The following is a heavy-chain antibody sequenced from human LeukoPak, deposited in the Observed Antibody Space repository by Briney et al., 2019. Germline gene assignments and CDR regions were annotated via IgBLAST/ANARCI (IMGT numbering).Heavy chain of an antibody. CDR2: IIPIFGTA. V-gene: IGHV1-69*06. Sequence: ASVKVSCKASGGTFSSYAISWVRQAPGQGLEWMGGIIPIFGTADYAQRFQGRVTITADKSTSTAFMQLSSLRSEDTAVYYCARGGTVTSEDDAFDIWGQGTMVTVSS. J-gene: IGHJ3*02. D-gene: IGHD4-17*01. CDR3: ARGGTVTSEDDAFDI. CDR1: GGTFSSYA.